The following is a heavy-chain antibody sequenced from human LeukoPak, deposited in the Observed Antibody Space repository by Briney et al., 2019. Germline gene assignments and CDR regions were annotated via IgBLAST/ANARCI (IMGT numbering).Heavy chain of an antibody. J-gene: IGHJ4*02. CDR2: IYSTGRS. Sequence: SETLSLTCTVSGGSISNYFWSWVRQPAGKGLEWIGRIYSTGRSDYNPSLKSRITMSVDTSKNQFSLKLSSVTAADTAVYYCARHGDTYYLDYWGQGTLVTVSS. CDR3: ARHGDTYYLDY. D-gene: IGHD4-17*01. CDR1: GGSISNYF. V-gene: IGHV4-4*07.